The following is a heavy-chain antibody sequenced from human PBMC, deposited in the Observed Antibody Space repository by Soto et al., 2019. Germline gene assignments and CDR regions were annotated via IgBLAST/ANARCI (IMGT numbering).Heavy chain of an antibody. CDR3: ARQWELSGYYYGMDV. V-gene: IGHV1-8*01. CDR2: INPNSGNT. CDR1: GDTFTTYD. Sequence: ASVKVSCKASGDTFTTYDINWVRQATGHGLEWMGWINPNSGNTGYAQKFQGRVTMTRDTSISTAYMELSSLRSEDTAVYYCARQWELSGYYYGMDVWGQGTTVTVSS. J-gene: IGHJ6*02. D-gene: IGHD1-26*01.